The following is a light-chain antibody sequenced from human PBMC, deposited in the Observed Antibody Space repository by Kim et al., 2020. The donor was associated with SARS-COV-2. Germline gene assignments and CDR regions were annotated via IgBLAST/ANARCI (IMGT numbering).Light chain of an antibody. CDR3: QQFHTYPVT. CDR1: QDINSA. Sequence: AVRLTQSPSSLPASIGDRVTVTCRASQDINSALAWYQQRPGRSPTLLIYDASTLQGGVPSRFSGRGSGTDFTLTIDNVQPEDFGTYFCQQFHTYPVTIGQGTRLEIK. J-gene: IGKJ5*01. CDR2: DAS. V-gene: IGKV1-13*02.